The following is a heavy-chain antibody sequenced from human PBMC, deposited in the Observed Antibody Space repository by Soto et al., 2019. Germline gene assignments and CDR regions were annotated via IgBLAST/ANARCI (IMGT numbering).Heavy chain of an antibody. V-gene: IGHV3-30-3*01. CDR2: ISENGDRQ. Sequence: QVQLVQSGGGVVQAGTSLRLSCTASGLTFTSSSFHWVRQAPGKGLEWVAVISENGDRQYSTESVRGRFPISRDSSKNTVYLQMNSLRPEDTGVYFCARRLASTVSALGYWGQGALVTVSS. J-gene: IGHJ4*02. CDR1: GLTFTSSS. CDR3: ARRLASTVSALGY. D-gene: IGHD2-2*01.